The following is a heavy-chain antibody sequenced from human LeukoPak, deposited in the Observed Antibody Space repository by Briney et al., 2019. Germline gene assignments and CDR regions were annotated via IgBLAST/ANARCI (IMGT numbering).Heavy chain of an antibody. J-gene: IGHJ4*02. CDR1: GGSFSNYY. V-gene: IGHV4-34*01. Sequence: SETLSLTCAVYGGSFSNYYWSWIRQPPGKGLEWIGEINHSGSTNYNPSLKSRVTISVDTSKNQFSLKLTSVTAADTAVYYCARGRKFITYYYDSSGYYYSYWGRGTLATVSS. D-gene: IGHD3-22*01. CDR3: ARGRKFITYYYDSSGYYYSY. CDR2: INHSGST.